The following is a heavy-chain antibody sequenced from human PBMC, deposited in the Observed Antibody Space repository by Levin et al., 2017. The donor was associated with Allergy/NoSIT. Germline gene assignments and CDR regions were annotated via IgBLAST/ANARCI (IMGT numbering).Heavy chain of an antibody. CDR3: ARADGGGGDDAFDI. CDR1: GGTFSSYA. Sequence: SVKVSCKASGGTFSSYAISWVRQAPGQGLEWMGGIIPIFGTANYAQKFQGRVTITADESTSTAYMELSSLRSEDTAVYYCARADGGGGDDAFDIWGQGTMVTVSS. J-gene: IGHJ3*02. CDR2: IIPIFGTA. D-gene: IGHD3-16*01. V-gene: IGHV1-69*13.